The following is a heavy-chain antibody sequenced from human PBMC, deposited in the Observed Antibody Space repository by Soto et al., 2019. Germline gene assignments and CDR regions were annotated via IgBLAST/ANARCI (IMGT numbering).Heavy chain of an antibody. J-gene: IGHJ4*02. D-gene: IGHD4-17*01. V-gene: IGHV4-59*08. CDR1: GGSISSYY. Sequence: SGTLSLTCTVSGGSISSYYWSWIRQPPGKGLEWIGYIYYSGSTNYNPSLKSRVTISVDTSKNQFSLKLSSVTAADTAVYYCARRYGDCFDYWGQGTLVTVS. CDR2: IYYSGST. CDR3: ARRYGDCFDY.